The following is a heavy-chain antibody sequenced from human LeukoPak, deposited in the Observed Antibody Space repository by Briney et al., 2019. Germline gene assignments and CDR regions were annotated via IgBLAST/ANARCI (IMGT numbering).Heavy chain of an antibody. CDR2: ISAYNGNT. V-gene: IGHV1-18*01. Sequence: GASVKVSCKASGYTFTSYGISWVRQAPGQGLELMGWISAYNGNTNYAQKLQGRVTMTTDTSTSTAYMELRSLRSDDTAVYYCARDRLRGWSPHFDYWGQGTLVTVSS. J-gene: IGHJ4*02. CDR1: GYTFTSYG. D-gene: IGHD6-19*01. CDR3: ARDRLRGWSPHFDY.